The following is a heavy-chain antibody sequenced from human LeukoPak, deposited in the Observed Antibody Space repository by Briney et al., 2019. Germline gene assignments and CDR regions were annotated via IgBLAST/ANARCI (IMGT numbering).Heavy chain of an antibody. J-gene: IGHJ4*02. CDR1: GFTFSSYA. D-gene: IGHD6-13*01. CDR2: ISYDGSNK. Sequence: GRSLRLSCAASGFTFSSYAMHWVRQAPGKGLEWVAVISYDGSNKYYADSVKGRFTISRDKSKNTLYLQMNNLRAEDTAVYYCARVFELAAAGTDYWGQGTLVTVSS. V-gene: IGHV3-30-3*01. CDR3: ARVFELAAAGTDY.